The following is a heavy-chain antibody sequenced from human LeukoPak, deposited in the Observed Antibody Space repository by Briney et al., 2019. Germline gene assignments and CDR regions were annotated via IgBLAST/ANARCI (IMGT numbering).Heavy chain of an antibody. J-gene: IGHJ4*02. CDR2: IKSKSDGGTT. Sequence: PGGSLRLSCAASGFTFSSYWMSWVRQAPGKGLEWIGRIKSKSDGGTTDYATPVQGRFTISRDDSKNTLYLEMNSLKTEDTAVYYCILDGWIQVWFFHYWGQGTLVTVSS. CDR1: GFTFSSYW. D-gene: IGHD5-18*01. CDR3: ILDGWIQVWFFHY. V-gene: IGHV3-15*01.